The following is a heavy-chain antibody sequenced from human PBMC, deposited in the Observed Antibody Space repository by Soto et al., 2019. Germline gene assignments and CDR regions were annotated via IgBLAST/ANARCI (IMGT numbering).Heavy chain of an antibody. D-gene: IGHD5-18*01. J-gene: IGHJ4*02. CDR3: AKDNYVDTAMVTFDY. CDR1: GFTFSSYA. V-gene: IGHV3-23*01. CDR2: ISVSGDRT. Sequence: GGSLRLSCAASGFTFSSYAMCWVRQAPGKGLEWVSSISVSGDRTFYADSVKGRFTISRDNSRNTLHLQMNSLRAEDTAVYYCAKDNYVDTAMVTFDYWGQGTLVTVSS.